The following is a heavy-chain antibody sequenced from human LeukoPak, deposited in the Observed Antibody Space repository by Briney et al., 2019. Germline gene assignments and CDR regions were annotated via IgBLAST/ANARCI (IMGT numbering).Heavy chain of an antibody. Sequence: SETLSLTCADSGGSISSSSWWSWVRQPPGKGLEWIGEIYHSGSTNYNPSLKSRVTISADQSKNQFSLKLNSVTAADTAVYYCARARIDWLLVFDYWGQGTLVTVSS. CDR1: GGSISSSSW. D-gene: IGHD3-9*01. CDR2: IYHSGST. CDR3: ARARIDWLLVFDY. J-gene: IGHJ4*02. V-gene: IGHV4-4*02.